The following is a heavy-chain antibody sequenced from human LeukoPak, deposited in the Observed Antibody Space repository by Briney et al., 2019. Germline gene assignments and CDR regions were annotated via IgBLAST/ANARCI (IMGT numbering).Heavy chain of an antibody. D-gene: IGHD3-22*01. CDR2: TRNKANSYTT. V-gene: IGHV3-72*01. CDR3: ARATYYCDSSGYLYYMDV. Sequence: GGSLRLSCAASGFTFSDHYMDWVRQAPGKGLEWVGRTRNKANSYTTEYAASVKGRFTISRDDSKNSLYLQMNSLKTEDTAVYYCARATYYCDSSGYLYYMDVWGKGTTVTVSS. CDR1: GFTFSDHY. J-gene: IGHJ6*03.